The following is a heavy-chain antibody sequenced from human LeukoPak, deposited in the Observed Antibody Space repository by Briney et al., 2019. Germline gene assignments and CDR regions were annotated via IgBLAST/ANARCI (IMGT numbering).Heavy chain of an antibody. V-gene: IGHV3-23*01. CDR3: AKFSYGIVVVPAALNWFDP. CDR2: ISGSGGST. D-gene: IGHD2-2*01. Sequence: PGGSLRLSCAASGFTCSTYVMSWVRQAPGKGLEWVSAISGSGGSTYYADSVKGRFTISRDNSKNTLYLQMNSLRAEDTAVYYYAKFSYGIVVVPAALNWFDPWGQGTLVTVSS. J-gene: IGHJ5*02. CDR1: GFTCSTYV.